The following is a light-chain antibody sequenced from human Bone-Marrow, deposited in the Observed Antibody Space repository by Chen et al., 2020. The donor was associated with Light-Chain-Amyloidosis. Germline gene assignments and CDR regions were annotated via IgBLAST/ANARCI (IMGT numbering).Light chain of an antibody. V-gene: IGLV3-21*02. CDR1: NIGSTS. CDR3: QVWDRSSDRPV. J-gene: IGLJ3*02. CDR2: DDS. Sequence: SYVLTQPSSVSVAPGQTATIACEGNNIGSTSVHWYQQTPGQAPLLVVYDDSDRPSGIPERLSGSNSGNTATLTISRVEAGGEADYHCQVWDRSSDRPVFGGGTKLTVL.